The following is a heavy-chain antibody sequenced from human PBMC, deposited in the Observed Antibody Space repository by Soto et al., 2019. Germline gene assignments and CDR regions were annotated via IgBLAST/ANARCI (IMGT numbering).Heavy chain of an antibody. J-gene: IGHJ4*02. V-gene: IGHV1-2*04. CDR2: INPNSGGT. CDR1: GYTFTGYY. CDR3: AREIHSGYDSTSPYFDY. D-gene: IGHD5-12*01. Sequence: ASVKVSCKASGYTFTGYYMHWVRQAPGQGLEWMGWINPNSGGTNYAQKFQGWVTMTRDTSISTAYMELSRLRSDDTAVYYCAREIHSGYDSTSPYFDYWGQGTLVTVSS.